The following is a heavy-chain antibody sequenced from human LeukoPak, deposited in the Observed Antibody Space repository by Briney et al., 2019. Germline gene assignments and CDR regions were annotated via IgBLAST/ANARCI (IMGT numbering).Heavy chain of an antibody. CDR2: IKQDGSEK. CDR1: GFTFSSYW. V-gene: IGHV3-7*01. J-gene: IGHJ4*02. CDR3: ASEPPSTVTINDY. Sequence: PGGSLRLSCAASGFTFSSYWMSWVRQAPGKGLEWVANIKQDGSEKYYADSVKGRFTISRDNSKNTLYLQMNSLRAEDTAVYYCASEPPSTVTINDYWGQGTLVTVSS. D-gene: IGHD4-17*01.